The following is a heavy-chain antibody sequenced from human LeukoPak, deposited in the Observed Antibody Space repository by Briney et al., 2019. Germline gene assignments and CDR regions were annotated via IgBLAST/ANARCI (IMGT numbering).Heavy chain of an antibody. CDR1: GFTFSSYG. V-gene: IGHV4-39*07. D-gene: IGHD3-22*01. J-gene: IGHJ4*02. Sequence: GSLRLSCAASGFTFSSYGMHWVRQAPGKGLEWIGSIYYSGSTYYNSSLKSRVTVSVDTSKNQFSLKLSSVTAADTAVYYCARTTEVYYYDSSGPTDYWGQGTLVTVSS. CDR2: IYYSGST. CDR3: ARTTEVYYYDSSGPTDY.